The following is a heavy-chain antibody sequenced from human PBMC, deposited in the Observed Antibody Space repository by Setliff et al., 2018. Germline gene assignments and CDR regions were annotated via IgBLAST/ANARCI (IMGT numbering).Heavy chain of an antibody. J-gene: IGHJ4*02. Sequence: VASVKVSCKASGYTFNNYGITWVRQAPGQGLEWMGWINNYSFKTTYPQKFQGRVTFTADDATTTGYMELSNLRSEDTAVYFCTREGRGGTTAHWGQGTLVTV. CDR2: INNYSFKT. CDR3: TREGRGGTTAH. V-gene: IGHV1-18*01. D-gene: IGHD4-4*01. CDR1: GYTFNNYG.